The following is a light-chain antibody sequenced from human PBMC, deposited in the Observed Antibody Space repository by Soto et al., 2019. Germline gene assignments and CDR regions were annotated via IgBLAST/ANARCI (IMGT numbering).Light chain of an antibody. CDR1: QSIRSD. CDR3: HQYNNWPPIT. V-gene: IGKV3-15*01. Sequence: EIVMTQSPASRSVSPGERVTLSCRASQSIRSDLAWYHHKPGQAPRLLMYGASTRATGTPARFSGSGSWTEFSLTISSLQSEDFAVYFCHQYNNWPPITFGQGTRLEIK. CDR2: GAS. J-gene: IGKJ5*01.